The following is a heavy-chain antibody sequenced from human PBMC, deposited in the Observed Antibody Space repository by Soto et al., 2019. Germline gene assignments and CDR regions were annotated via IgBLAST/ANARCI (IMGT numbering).Heavy chain of an antibody. CDR3: ARDGSGH. CDR1: GLTVSTNP. J-gene: IGHJ4*02. V-gene: IGHV3-66*01. Sequence: EVQLVESGGGLVQPGGSLRLSCAASGLTVSTNPMSWVRQAPGKGLEWVSVIYTGGGTHYADSVKGRFTISSDNSKNTVNLQMTSLRPEDTAVYYCARDGSGHWGQGTMVTVSS. CDR2: IYTGGGT.